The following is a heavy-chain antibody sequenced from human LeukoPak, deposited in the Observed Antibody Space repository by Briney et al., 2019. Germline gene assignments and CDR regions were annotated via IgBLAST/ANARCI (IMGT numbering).Heavy chain of an antibody. CDR3: ARHRDYYDSSGVFDY. CDR2: IYYSGST. D-gene: IGHD3-22*01. CDR1: GGSISSSSYY. V-gene: IGHV4-39*01. Sequence: SSETLSLTCTVSGGSISSSSYYWGWLRQPPGRGLEWIGSIYYSGSTYYNPSLKTRVTISVDTSKNQFSLQLSSVTAGDRAVYSCARHRDYYDSSGVFDYWGQGTLVTVSS. J-gene: IGHJ4*02.